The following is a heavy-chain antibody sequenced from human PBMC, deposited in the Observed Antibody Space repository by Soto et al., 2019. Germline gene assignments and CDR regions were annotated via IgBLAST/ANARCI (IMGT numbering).Heavy chain of an antibody. CDR1: GGSVSSTRYY. V-gene: IGHV4-61*01. Sequence: SETLSLTCTVSGGSVSSTRYYWTWIRQPPGKGLEWIGYVYYSGSSTSNPSLKSRVTMSADTSKNQLSLKVRSVAAADTAVYYCARVGERWQDFDWFYYFDSWGQGALVTVSS. CDR2: VYYSGSS. J-gene: IGHJ4*02. CDR3: ARVGERWQDFDWFYYFDS. D-gene: IGHD3-9*01.